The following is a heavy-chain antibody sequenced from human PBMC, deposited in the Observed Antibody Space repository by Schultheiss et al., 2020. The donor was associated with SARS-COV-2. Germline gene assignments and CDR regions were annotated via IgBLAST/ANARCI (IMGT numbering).Heavy chain of an antibody. J-gene: IGHJ4*01. D-gene: IGHD2-21*02. CDR1: GYIFTNYY. CDR3: ARLRVTTPIFDY. V-gene: IGHV5-10-1*01. CDR2: IDPTDSFV. Sequence: GGSLRLSCQGSGYIFTNYYIAWVRQMPGKGLEWMGTIDPTDSFVNYNPSLQGHVTISVDTSVTTAYLQWRGLKASDSAIYYCARLRVTTPIFDYWGQGTLVTVSS.